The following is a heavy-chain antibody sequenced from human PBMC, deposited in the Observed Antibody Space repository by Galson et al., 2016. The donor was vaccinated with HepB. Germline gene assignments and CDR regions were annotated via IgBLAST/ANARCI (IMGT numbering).Heavy chain of an antibody. D-gene: IGHD1-7*01. V-gene: IGHV2-5*02. CDR2: IYWDDDK. CDR3: AYRPLDNWNYDI. J-gene: IGHJ3*02. Sequence: PALVKPTQTLTLTCTFSGFSLSTSGVGVGWIRQPPGKAPEWLAFIYWDDDKRYSPSLNSRLTITKDTSKNQVVLIMTNMDPVDTATYYCAYRPLDNWNYDIWGQGTLVTVSS. CDR1: GFSLSTSGVG.